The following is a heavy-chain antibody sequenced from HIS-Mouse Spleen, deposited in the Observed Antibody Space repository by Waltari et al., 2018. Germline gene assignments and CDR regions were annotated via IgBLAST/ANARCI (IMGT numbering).Heavy chain of an antibody. CDR3: ARIAEGYSSGWYAFDY. CDR2: IDWDDDK. CDR1: GFSLSTSAIC. J-gene: IGHJ4*02. Sequence: QVTLRESGPALVKPTQTPPLTCTFPGFSLSTSAICVSCIRQPPGKALEWLARIDWDDDKYYSTSLKTRLTISKDTSKNQVVLTMTNMDPVDTATYYCARIAEGYSSGWYAFDYWGQGTLVTVSS. V-gene: IGHV2-70*15. D-gene: IGHD6-19*01.